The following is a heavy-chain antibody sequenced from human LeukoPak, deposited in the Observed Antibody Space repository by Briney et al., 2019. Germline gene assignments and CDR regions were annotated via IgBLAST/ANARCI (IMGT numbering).Heavy chain of an antibody. D-gene: IGHD3-16*02. Sequence: PSETLSLTCAVSGGSISSSNWWSWVRQPPGKGLEWIGEIYHSGSTNYNPSLKSRVTISVDKSKNQFSLKLSSVTAADTAVYYCARDKVGGGYRNRYFDYWGQGTLVTVSS. J-gene: IGHJ4*02. CDR1: GGSISSSNW. CDR2: IYHSGST. V-gene: IGHV4-4*02. CDR3: ARDKVGGGYRNRYFDY.